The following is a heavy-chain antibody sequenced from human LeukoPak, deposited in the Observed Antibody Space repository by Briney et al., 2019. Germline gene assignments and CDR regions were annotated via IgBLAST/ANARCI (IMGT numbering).Heavy chain of an antibody. J-gene: IGHJ6*02. CDR1: GFTFSSYA. D-gene: IGHD3-22*01. Sequence: GGSLRLSCAASGFTFSSYAMHWVRQAPGKGLEWVSTISGSGVNTYYADSVKGRFTISRDNAKNSLYLQMNSLRAEDTAVYYCARDSKYYYDGWGQGTTVTVSS. V-gene: IGHV3-23*01. CDR2: ISGSGVNT. CDR3: ARDSKYYYDG.